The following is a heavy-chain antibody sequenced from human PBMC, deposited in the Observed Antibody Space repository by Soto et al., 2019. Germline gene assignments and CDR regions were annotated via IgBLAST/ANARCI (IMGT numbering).Heavy chain of an antibody. CDR1: GFTFSSYA. CDR2: ISSNGGST. J-gene: IGHJ5*02. CDR3: VKGGYCSSTSCYNWFDP. V-gene: IGHV3-64D*06. D-gene: IGHD2-2*01. Sequence: GGSLRLSCSASGFTFSSYAMHWVRQAPGKGLEYVSAISSNGGSTYYADSVKGRFTISRDNSKNTLYLQMSSLRAEDTAVYYCVKGGYCSSTSCYNWFDPWGQGTLVTVSS.